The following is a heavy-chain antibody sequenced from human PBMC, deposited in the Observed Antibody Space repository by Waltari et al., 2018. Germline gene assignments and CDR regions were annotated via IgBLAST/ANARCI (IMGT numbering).Heavy chain of an antibody. CDR1: GYTFTSYA. CDR2: INTNTGNP. CDR3: ARDHSYYDFWSATPGYYYYGMDV. V-gene: IGHV7-4-1*02. J-gene: IGHJ6*02. D-gene: IGHD3-3*01. Sequence: QVQLVQSGSELKKPGASVKVSCKASGYTFTSYAMNWVRQAPGQGLEWMGWINTNTGNPTYAQGFTGRFVFSLDTSVSTAYLQISSLKAEDTAVYYCARDHSYYDFWSATPGYYYYGMDVWGQGTTVTVSS.